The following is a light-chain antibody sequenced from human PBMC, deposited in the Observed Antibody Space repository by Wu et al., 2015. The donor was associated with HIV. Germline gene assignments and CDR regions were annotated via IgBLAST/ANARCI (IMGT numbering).Light chain of an antibody. V-gene: IGKV3-20*01. J-gene: IGKJ1*01. CDR3: QQYDTPPPWT. Sequence: EIVLTQSPGTLSLSPGERATLSCRASQTVTGNYLAWYQQKPGQAPRLLIYGASSRATGIPDRFSGSGSGTDFTLTITRLEPEDFAVYYCQQYDTPPPWTFGQGTKVEMK. CDR2: GAS. CDR1: QTVTGNY.